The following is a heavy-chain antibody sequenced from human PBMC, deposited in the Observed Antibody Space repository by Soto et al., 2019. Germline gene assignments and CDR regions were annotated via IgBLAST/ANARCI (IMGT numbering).Heavy chain of an antibody. J-gene: IGHJ4*02. CDR3: ARRRYDSSGTTVYYFDY. CDR1: GFTFSDYY. CDR2: ISSSSSYT. V-gene: IGHV3-11*06. Sequence: QVQLVESGGGLVKPGGSLRLSCAASGFTFSDYYMSWIRQAPGKGLEWVSYISSSSSYTNYADSVKGRFTISRDNAKNSLYLQMNSLRAEDTAVYYCARRRYDSSGTTVYYFDYWGQGTLVTVSS. D-gene: IGHD3-22*01.